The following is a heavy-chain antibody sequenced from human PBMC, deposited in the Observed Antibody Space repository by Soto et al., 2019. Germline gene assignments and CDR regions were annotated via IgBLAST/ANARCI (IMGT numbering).Heavy chain of an antibody. CDR2: IYWADDK. CDR1: GFSLSTSGVG. V-gene: IGHV2-5*02. D-gene: IGHD5-12*01. Sequence: QITLKESGPTLVKPTQTLTLTCTFSGFSLSTSGVGVGWIRQPPVKALEWLALIYWADDKRYSPSLKSRLTINKYTSQNQVVLTMTTMDPVDTATYYCEHPHREGYPKAWGQGTLVTVSS. J-gene: IGHJ5*02. CDR3: EHPHREGYPKA.